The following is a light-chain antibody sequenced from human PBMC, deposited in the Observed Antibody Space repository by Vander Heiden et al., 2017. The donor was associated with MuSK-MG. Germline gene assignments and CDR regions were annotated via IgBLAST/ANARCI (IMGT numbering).Light chain of an antibody. J-gene: IGLJ2*01. V-gene: IGLV1-44*01. CDR3: AAWDDSLNGVV. Sequence: HSVLTQPPSASGTPGQRVTISCSGSSSNIGSNTLNWYQHLPGPAPNLLIYSNIRRPSGVPDRFSGSKSGTSASLAISGLQAEDEADYYCAAWDDSLNGVVFGGGTKLTVL. CDR2: SNI. CDR1: SSNIGSNT.